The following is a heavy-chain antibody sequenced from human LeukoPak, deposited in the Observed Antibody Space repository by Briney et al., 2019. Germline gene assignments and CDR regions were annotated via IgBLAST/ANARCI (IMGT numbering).Heavy chain of an antibody. V-gene: IGHV4-59*11. CDR1: GGSISSPF. CDR3: AIGRDWFDP. J-gene: IGHJ5*02. CDR2: IYYRVST. Sequence: PSETLSLTCTVSGGSISSPFWSWIRQPPGKGLEWIGYIYYRVSTNYNPSLKSRVTMSVYTSKNQFSLKLSSVTSADTAVYYCAIGRDWFDPWGQGTLVTVSS.